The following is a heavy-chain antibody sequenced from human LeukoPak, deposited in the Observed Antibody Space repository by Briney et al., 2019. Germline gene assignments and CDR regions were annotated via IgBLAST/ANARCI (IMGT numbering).Heavy chain of an antibody. Sequence: PGGSLRLSCAASGFTFSSSWMHWVRQAPGKGLVWVSRITRDGSSTTYADSVKGRFTTSRDNAKNTLYLQMDSLRAEDTAVYYCVRDKGMVTAMGYSYYYAMDVWGQGTTVTVSS. D-gene: IGHD2-21*02. CDR3: VRDKGMVTAMGYSYYYAMDV. CDR2: ITRDGSST. V-gene: IGHV3-74*01. CDR1: GFTFSSSW. J-gene: IGHJ6*02.